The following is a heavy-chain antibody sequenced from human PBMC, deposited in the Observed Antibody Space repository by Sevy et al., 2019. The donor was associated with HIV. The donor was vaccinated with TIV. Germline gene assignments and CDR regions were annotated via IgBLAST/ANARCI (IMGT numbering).Heavy chain of an antibody. CDR3: ARRSLRLGYCSRTSCHSAMDV. D-gene: IGHD2-2*01. V-gene: IGHV1-69*05. J-gene: IGHJ6*02. CDR2: IIPIFDTV. CDR1: GGTFSSYA. Sequence: ASVKVSCKTSGGTFSSYAFTWVRQAPGQGLEWMGGIIPIFDTVDYVQKFQGRVTITTDESRSTAYMELRSLRSEDTAVYYCARRSLRLGYCSRTSCHSAMDVWGQGTTVTVSS.